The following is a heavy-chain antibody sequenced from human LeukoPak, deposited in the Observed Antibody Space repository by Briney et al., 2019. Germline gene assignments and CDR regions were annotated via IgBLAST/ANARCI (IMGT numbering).Heavy chain of an antibody. CDR3: ARSTEYYYDSSGYWSY. CDR2: IYYSGST. Sequence: SETLSLTCTVSGGSISSYYWSWIRQPAGKGLEWIGSIYYSGSTYYNPSLKSRVTISVDTSKNQFSLKLSSVTAADTAVYYCARSTEYYYDSSGYWSYWGQGTLVTVSS. D-gene: IGHD3-22*01. V-gene: IGHV4-4*07. J-gene: IGHJ4*02. CDR1: GGSISSYY.